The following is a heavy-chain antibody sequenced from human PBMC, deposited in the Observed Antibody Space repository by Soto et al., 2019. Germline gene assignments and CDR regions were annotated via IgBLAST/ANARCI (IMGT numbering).Heavy chain of an antibody. CDR3: AKGSIEYSASVDH. V-gene: IGHV3-23*01. D-gene: IGHD5-12*01. Sequence: EVQLLESGGDLVQPGGSLRLACAASGFSFSSYAMIWVRQAPGKGLEWVSVISARGGSSYFADSVNGRFTISRDNSKNVLSLEMNSLRAEDTGIYFCAKGSIEYSASVDHWAQGTLVLVSS. CDR1: GFSFSSYA. CDR2: ISARGGSS. J-gene: IGHJ4*02.